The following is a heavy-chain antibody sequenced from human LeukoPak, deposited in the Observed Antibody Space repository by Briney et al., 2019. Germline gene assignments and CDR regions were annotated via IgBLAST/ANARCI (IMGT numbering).Heavy chain of an antibody. V-gene: IGHV3-21*01. CDR1: GFTFSSYS. J-gene: IGHJ6*02. D-gene: IGHD3-10*01. Sequence: GGSLRLSCAASGFTFSSYSMNWVRQAPGKGLEWVSSISSSSSYIYYADSVKGRFTISRDNAKNSLYLQMNSMRDEDTAVYYCARDLVVRGVIIAEYYYYGMDVWGQGTTVTVSS. CDR3: ARDLVVRGVIIAEYYYYGMDV. CDR2: ISSSSSYI.